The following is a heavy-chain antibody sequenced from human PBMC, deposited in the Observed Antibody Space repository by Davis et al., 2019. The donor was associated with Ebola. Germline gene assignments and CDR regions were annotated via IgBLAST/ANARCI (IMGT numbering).Heavy chain of an antibody. J-gene: IGHJ6*02. CDR3: AGAGAKVYYYGMDV. V-gene: IGHV3-33*01. D-gene: IGHD3-10*01. Sequence: GGSLRLSCAASGFTFSSYGMHWVRQAPGKGLEWVAVIWYDGSNKYYADSVKGRFTISRDNSKNTPYLQMNSLRAEDTAVYYCAGAGAKVYYYGMDVWGQGTTVTVSS. CDR2: IWYDGSNK. CDR1: GFTFSSYG.